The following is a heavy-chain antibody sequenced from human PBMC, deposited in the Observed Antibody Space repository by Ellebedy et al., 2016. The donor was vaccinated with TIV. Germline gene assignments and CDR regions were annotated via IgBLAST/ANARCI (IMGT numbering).Heavy chain of an antibody. J-gene: IGHJ4*02. CDR2: ISSSSSYI. V-gene: IGHV3-21*01. CDR3: ASAGGSGWYYNNYYFDY. CDR1: GFTFSAYG. D-gene: IGHD6-19*01. Sequence: GGSLSLSXPAYGFTFSAYGMNWVRQAPGKGLEWVSLISSSSSYIYYADSVKGRFTFSRDNAKTSLYLQMNSLRAEDTAIYYCASAGGSGWYYNNYYFDYWGQGTLVAVSS.